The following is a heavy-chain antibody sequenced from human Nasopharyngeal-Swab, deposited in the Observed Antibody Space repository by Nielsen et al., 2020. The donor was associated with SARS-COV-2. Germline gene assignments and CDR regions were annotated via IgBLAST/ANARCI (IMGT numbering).Heavy chain of an antibody. CDR3: ASRRITISPWFDP. CDR2: IYYSGST. D-gene: IGHD3-3*01. Sequence: ILRLSCTVSGGSISSGGYYWSWIRQHPGKGLEWIGYIYYSGSTYYNPSLKSRVTISVDTSKNQFSLKLSSVTAADTAVYYCASRRITISPWFDPWGQGTLVTVSS. CDR1: GGSISSGGYY. J-gene: IGHJ5*02. V-gene: IGHV4-31*03.